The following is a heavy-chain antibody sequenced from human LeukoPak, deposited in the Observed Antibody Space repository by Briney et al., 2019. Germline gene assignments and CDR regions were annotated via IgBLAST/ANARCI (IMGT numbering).Heavy chain of an antibody. D-gene: IGHD6-13*01. CDR3: ATMAAADNSFDY. Sequence: GESLKISCKGSGYSFVSYWIGWVRQMPGKGLEWMGIIFPGDSDTRYSPSFQGHVTISADKSISTAYLQWSSLKASDTAMYYCATMAAADNSFDYWGQGTLVTVSS. J-gene: IGHJ4*02. V-gene: IGHV5-51*01. CDR1: GYSFVSYW. CDR2: IFPGDSDT.